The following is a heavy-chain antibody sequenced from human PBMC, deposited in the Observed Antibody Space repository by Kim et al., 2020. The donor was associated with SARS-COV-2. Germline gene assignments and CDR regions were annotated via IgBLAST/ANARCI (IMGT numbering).Heavy chain of an antibody. D-gene: IGHD3-9*01. V-gene: IGHV4-39*01. CDR2: IYYSGST. J-gene: IGHJ4*02. Sequence: SETLSLTCTVSGGSISSSSYYWGWIRQPPGKGLEWIGSIYYSGSTYYNPSLKSRVTISVDTSKNQFSLKLSSVTAADTAVYYCARLGDILTGDTDYWGQGTLVTVSS. CDR3: ARLGDILTGDTDY. CDR1: GGSISSSSYY.